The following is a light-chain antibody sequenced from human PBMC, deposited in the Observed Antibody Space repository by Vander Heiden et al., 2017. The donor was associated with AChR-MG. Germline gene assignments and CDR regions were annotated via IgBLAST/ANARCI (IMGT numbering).Light chain of an antibody. Sequence: DIQMTQSPSTLSASVGGRVTITCRASQSISSWLAWYQQKPGKAPKLLIYKASSLESGVPSRFSGSGSGTEFTLTISSLQPDDFATYYCQQYNSYSWEFGQGTKVEIK. CDR2: KAS. CDR1: QSISSW. V-gene: IGKV1-5*03. J-gene: IGKJ1*01. CDR3: QQYNSYSWE.